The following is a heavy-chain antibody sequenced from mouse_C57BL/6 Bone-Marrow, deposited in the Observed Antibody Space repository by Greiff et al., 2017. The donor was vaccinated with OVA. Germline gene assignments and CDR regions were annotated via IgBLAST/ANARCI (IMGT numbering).Heavy chain of an antibody. CDR2: FHPYNDDT. J-gene: IGHJ2*01. Sequence: VQRVESGAELVKPGASVKMSCKASGYTFTTYPIEWMKQNHGKSLEWIGNFHPYNDDTKYNEKFKGKATLTVEKSSSTVYLELSRLTSDDSAVYYCARSHDGYFYFDYWGQGTTLTVSS. CDR3: ARSHDGYFYFDY. V-gene: IGHV1-47*01. CDR1: GYTFTTYP. D-gene: IGHD2-3*01.